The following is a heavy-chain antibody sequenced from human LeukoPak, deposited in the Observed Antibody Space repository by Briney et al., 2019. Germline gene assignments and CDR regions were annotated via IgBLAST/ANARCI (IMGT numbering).Heavy chain of an antibody. CDR3: ARGAGAYYYGSGNSFDP. V-gene: IGHV3-30*04. D-gene: IGHD3-10*01. CDR2: ISFDGINK. Sequence: GGSLRLSCAASGFTFSSYAIHGVRHAPGKGVEGGALISFDGINKYYADSVKGRFTISRDNSKNTLYLQMNSLRAEDTAVYYCARGAGAYYYGSGNSFDPWGQGTLVTVS. J-gene: IGHJ5*02. CDR1: GFTFSSYA.